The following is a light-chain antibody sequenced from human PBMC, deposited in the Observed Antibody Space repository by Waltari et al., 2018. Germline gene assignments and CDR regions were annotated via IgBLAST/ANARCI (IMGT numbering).Light chain of an antibody. Sequence: QSVLTQPPSASGTPGQRGTIPCSGSTSNLGSNYVNWYQQPPGTAPKVFIYRNNQRPSGVPDRFSGSKSGSSASLAISGLRSEDEADYYCASWDDSLSGVVFGGGTKLTVL. J-gene: IGLJ2*01. CDR3: ASWDDSLSGVV. CDR1: TSNLGSNY. V-gene: IGLV1-47*01. CDR2: RNN.